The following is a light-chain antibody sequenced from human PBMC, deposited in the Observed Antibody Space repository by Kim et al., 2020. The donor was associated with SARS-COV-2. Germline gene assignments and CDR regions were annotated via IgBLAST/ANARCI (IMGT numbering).Light chain of an antibody. J-gene: IGLJ2*01. V-gene: IGLV3-19*01. CDR1: SLRSYY. Sequence: ALGQTVRITCQGDSLRSYYASWYQQKPGKAPVLVIYGKNNRPSGIPDRFSGSSSGNTASLTITGAQAEDEADYYCNSRDSSGVVFGGGTQLTVL. CDR3: NSRDSSGVV. CDR2: GKN.